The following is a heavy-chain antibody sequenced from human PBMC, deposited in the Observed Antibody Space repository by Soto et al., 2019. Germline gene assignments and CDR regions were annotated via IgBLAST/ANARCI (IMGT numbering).Heavy chain of an antibody. Sequence: EVQLVESGGGLVQPGGSLRLSCAASGFTFSSYWMSWVREAPGKGLEWVAHTRQDGGQEYYVDSVKGRFTISRDNAKKSLYLQMNSLRVEDTAVYYCARSPNPTVAGLPFALWRKGTVVTVS. CDR3: ARSPNPTVAGLPFAL. D-gene: IGHD6-19*01. J-gene: IGHJ4*02. CDR2: TRQDGGQE. V-gene: IGHV3-7*03. CDR1: GFTFSSYW.